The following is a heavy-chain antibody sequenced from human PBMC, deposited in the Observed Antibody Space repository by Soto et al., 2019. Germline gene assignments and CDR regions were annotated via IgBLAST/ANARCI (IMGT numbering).Heavy chain of an antibody. V-gene: IGHV4-59*01. J-gene: IGHJ6*02. CDR1: GGSISSYY. CDR3: ARDRGGYCSGGSCPWHYGMDV. CDR2: IYYSGST. D-gene: IGHD2-15*01. Sequence: SETLSLTCTVSGGSISSYYWSWIRQPPGKGLEWIGYIYYSGSTNYNPSLKSRVTISVDTSKNQFSLKLSSVTAADTAVYYCARDRGGYCSGGSCPWHYGMDVWGQGTTITVSS.